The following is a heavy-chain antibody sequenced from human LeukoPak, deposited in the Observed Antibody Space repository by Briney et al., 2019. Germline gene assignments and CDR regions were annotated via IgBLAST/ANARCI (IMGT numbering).Heavy chain of an antibody. CDR1: GGSFSGYY. V-gene: IGHV4-34*01. Sequence: SETLSLTCAVYGGSFSGYYWSWIRQPPGKGLEWIGEINHSGSTNYNPSLKSRVTISVDTSKNQFSLKLSSVTAVDTAVYYCARGGLRYFDWLSNYYFDYWGQGTLVTVSS. J-gene: IGHJ4*02. D-gene: IGHD3-9*01. CDR2: INHSGST. CDR3: ARGGLRYFDWLSNYYFDY.